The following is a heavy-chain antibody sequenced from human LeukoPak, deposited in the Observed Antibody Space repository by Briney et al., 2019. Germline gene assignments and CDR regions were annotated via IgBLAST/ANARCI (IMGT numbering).Heavy chain of an antibody. CDR2: INTNTGNP. Sequence: ASVKVSCKASGYTFTSYAMNWVRQAPGQGPEWMGWINTNTGNPTYAQGFTGRFVFSLDTSVSTAYLQISSLKAEDTAVYYCARERDLNVDTAMAPLKYWGQGTLVTVSS. J-gene: IGHJ4*02. D-gene: IGHD5-18*01. CDR1: GYTFTSYA. V-gene: IGHV7-4-1*02. CDR3: ARERDLNVDTAMAPLKY.